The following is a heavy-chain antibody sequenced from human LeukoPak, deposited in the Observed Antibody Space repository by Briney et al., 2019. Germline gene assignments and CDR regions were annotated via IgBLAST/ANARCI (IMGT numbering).Heavy chain of an antibody. Sequence: SETLSLTCTVSGGSISSYYWSWIRQPAGKGLEWIGRIYTSGSTNYNPSLKSRVTISVDTSKNQFSLKLSSVTAADTAVYYCARDLYGSGSYSYYYYYMDVWGKGTTVTISS. D-gene: IGHD3-10*01. CDR2: IYTSGST. CDR3: ARDLYGSGSYSYYYYYMDV. V-gene: IGHV4-4*07. CDR1: GGSISSYY. J-gene: IGHJ6*03.